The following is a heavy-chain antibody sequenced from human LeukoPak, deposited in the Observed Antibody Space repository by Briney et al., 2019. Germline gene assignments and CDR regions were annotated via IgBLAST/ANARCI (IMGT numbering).Heavy chain of an antibody. Sequence: SETLSLTCTASGGSISSYYWSWIRQPPGKGLEWIGYIYYSGSTNYNPSLKSRVTISVDTSKNQFSLKLSSVTAADTAVYYCARLESITMVRGVHDAFDIWGQGTMVTVSS. D-gene: IGHD3-10*01. V-gene: IGHV4-59*08. CDR3: ARLESITMVRGVHDAFDI. CDR1: GGSISSYY. CDR2: IYYSGST. J-gene: IGHJ3*02.